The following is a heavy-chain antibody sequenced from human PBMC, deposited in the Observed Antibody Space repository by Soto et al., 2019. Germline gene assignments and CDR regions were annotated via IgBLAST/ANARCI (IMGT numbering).Heavy chain of an antibody. CDR3: ATVPPRIVVVLAEFPT. CDR1: GTSISSSYW. J-gene: IGHJ4*02. Sequence: QVQLKQSGPGLVRPSGTLSPTCRVSGTSISSSYWWAWVRQSPGKGLEWIGEIYHNGITKYNPSLKSRVSMSIDKSNNQFSLKLTSVPAADTAVYYCATVPPRIVVVLAEFPTWGQGTLVTVSS. V-gene: IGHV4-4*02. CDR2: IYHNGIT. D-gene: IGHD2-21*01.